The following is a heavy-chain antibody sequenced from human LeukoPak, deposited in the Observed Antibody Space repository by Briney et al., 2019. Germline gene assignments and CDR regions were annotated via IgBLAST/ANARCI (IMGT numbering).Heavy chain of an antibody. J-gene: IGHJ6*02. D-gene: IGHD3-10*01. V-gene: IGHV3-7*01. CDR1: EFIFSTYW. Sequence: RPGGSLRLSCAASEFIFSTYWMSWVRQAPGKGLEWVANIKEDGSESHYVDSVKGRFTISRDNAKNSLYLQMNSLRAEDTAMYFCAKAGLLWFGESWMDVWCQGTTVTVSS. CDR3: AKAGLLWFGESWMDV. CDR2: IKEDGSES.